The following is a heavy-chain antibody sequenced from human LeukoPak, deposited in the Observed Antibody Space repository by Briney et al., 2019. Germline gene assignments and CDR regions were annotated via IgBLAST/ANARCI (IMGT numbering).Heavy chain of an antibody. Sequence: SETLSLTCAVSGGSIISYNYYWGWIRQPPGKGLEWIGSIYYSGSTYYNPSLKSRVTISADTSQNHFSLRLSFVTAADTAVYYCARDYDLWSGYSVGYFDYWGQGTLVTVSS. J-gene: IGHJ4*02. V-gene: IGHV4-39*07. CDR3: ARDYDLWSGYSVGYFDY. CDR1: GGSIISYNYY. D-gene: IGHD3-3*01. CDR2: IYYSGST.